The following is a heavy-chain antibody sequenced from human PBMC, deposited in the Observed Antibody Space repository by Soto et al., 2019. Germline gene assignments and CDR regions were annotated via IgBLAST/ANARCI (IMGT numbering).Heavy chain of an antibody. CDR2: ITWNSGRV. CDR1: GFTFSSYS. J-gene: IGHJ5*02. Sequence: LRLSCAASGFTFSSYSMNWVRQAPGKGLEWVSGITWNSGRVAYADSVKGRFTVSRDNAKNSLYLQMNSLRPEDTALYYCAKGGSVTFKAPAGRDNWFDPRGQGTLVTVSS. D-gene: IGHD2-2*01. V-gene: IGHV3-9*01. CDR3: AKGGSVTFKAPAGRDNWFDP.